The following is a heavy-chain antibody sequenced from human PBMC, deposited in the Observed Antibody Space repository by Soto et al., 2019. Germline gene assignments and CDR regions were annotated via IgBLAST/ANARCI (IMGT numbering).Heavy chain of an antibody. V-gene: IGHV3-33*01. CDR2: IWYDGSNK. Sequence: QVQLVESGGGVVQPGRSLRLSCAASGFTFSSYGMHWVRQAPGKGLDWVAVIWYDGSNKYYADSVKGRFTISRDNSKNTLYLQMNSLRADDTAVYYCARESGALTVTRYNWFDPWGKGTLVTVSS. CDR1: GFTFSSYG. D-gene: IGHD4-4*01. J-gene: IGHJ5*02. CDR3: ARESGALTVTRYNWFDP.